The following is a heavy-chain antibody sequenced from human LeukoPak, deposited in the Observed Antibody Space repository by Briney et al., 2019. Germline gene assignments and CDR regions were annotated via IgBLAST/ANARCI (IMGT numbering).Heavy chain of an antibody. V-gene: IGHV3-30-3*01. J-gene: IGHJ4*02. CDR2: ISYDGSNK. CDR3: ARTSTDYFDY. CDR1: GFTFSSYA. Sequence: PGGSLRLSCAASGFTFSSYAMHWVRQAPGKGLEWVAVISYDGSNKYYADSVEGRFTISRDNSKNTLYPQMNSLRAEDTAVYYCARTSTDYFDYWGQGTLVTVSS.